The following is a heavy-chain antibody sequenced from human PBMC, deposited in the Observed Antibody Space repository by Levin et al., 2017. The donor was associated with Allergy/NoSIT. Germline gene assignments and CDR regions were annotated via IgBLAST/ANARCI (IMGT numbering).Heavy chain of an antibody. CDR1: GGSFSGYY. CDR3: VRGYGGPEDDYYYYYGMDV. Sequence: SQTLSLTCVVYGGSFSGYYWNWIRQPPGKGLEWIGEINHSGSTNYNPSLKSRVTLSVDTSKNQFSLKLSSVTAADTAVYYCVRGYGGPEDDYYYYYGMDVWGQGTTVTVSS. V-gene: IGHV4-34*01. J-gene: IGHJ6*02. CDR2: INHSGST. D-gene: IGHD4-23*01.